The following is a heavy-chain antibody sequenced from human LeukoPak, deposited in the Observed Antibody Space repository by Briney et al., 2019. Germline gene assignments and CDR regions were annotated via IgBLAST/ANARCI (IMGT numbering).Heavy chain of an antibody. D-gene: IGHD3-10*01. J-gene: IGHJ3*02. CDR2: ISYDGSNK. V-gene: IGHV3-30*18. CDR1: GFTFSSYG. CDR3: AKGGRVRGVIIRPDAFDI. Sequence: GRSLRLSCAASGFTFSSYGMHWVRQAPGKGLEWVAVISYDGSNKYYADSVKGRFTISRDNSKNTLYLQMNSLRAEDTAVYYCAKGGRVRGVIIRPDAFDIWGQGTMVTVSS.